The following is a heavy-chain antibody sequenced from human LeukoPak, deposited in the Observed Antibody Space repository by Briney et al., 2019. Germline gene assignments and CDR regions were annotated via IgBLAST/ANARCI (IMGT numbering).Heavy chain of an antibody. CDR2: ISGSGGST. V-gene: IGHV3-23*01. CDR1: GFTFSSYA. Sequence: GGSLRLSCAASGFTFSSYAMSWVRQAPGKGLEWVSAISGSGGSTYYADSVKGRFTISRDNSKNTLYLQMNSLRAEDTAVYFCAKGLHGSGSYYSGYWGQGTLVTVSS. CDR3: AKGLHGSGSYYSGY. J-gene: IGHJ4*02. D-gene: IGHD3-10*01.